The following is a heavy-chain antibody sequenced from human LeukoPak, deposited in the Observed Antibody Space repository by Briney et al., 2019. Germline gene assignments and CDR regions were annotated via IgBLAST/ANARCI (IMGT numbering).Heavy chain of an antibody. J-gene: IGHJ4*02. Sequence: GGSLRLSCAASGFTFGDTWMNWVRQAPGQGLEWVANIKQDGSEKFYVASVKGRFTISRDNGKSSLYLQMNSLRAEDTALYYCATSYDMGWLIGYWGQGTLVTVSS. CDR2: IKQDGSEK. CDR3: ATSYDMGWLIGY. CDR1: GFTFGDTW. V-gene: IGHV3-7*03. D-gene: IGHD3/OR15-3a*01.